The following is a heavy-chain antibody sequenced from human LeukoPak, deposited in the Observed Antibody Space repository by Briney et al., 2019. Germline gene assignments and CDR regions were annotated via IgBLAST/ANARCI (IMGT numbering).Heavy chain of an antibody. V-gene: IGHV4-39*07. CDR1: GGSISSGGYY. CDR2: INHSGST. D-gene: IGHD3-22*01. J-gene: IGHJ4*02. Sequence: PSETLSLTCTVSGGSISSGGYYWSWIRQPPGKGLEWIGEINHSGSTNYNPSLKSRVTISVDTSKNQFSLKLSSVTAADTAVYYCASATDSSGYSPFDYWGQGTLVTVSS. CDR3: ASATDSSGYSPFDY.